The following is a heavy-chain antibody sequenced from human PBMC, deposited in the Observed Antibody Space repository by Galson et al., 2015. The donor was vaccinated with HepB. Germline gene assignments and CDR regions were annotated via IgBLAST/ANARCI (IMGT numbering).Heavy chain of an antibody. J-gene: IGHJ4*02. V-gene: IGHV6-1*01. CDR1: GDSVSSNSVA. Sequence: CAISGDSVSSNSVAWNWIRQSPSRGLEWLGRTFYRSKWYNDYAVSVKSRITINPDTSKNQFSLQLNSVTPEDTAVYYCARVYDSSAYSGLDYFDYWGQGTLVTVSS. CDR2: TFYRSKWYN. CDR3: ARVYDSSAYSGLDYFDY. D-gene: IGHD3-22*01.